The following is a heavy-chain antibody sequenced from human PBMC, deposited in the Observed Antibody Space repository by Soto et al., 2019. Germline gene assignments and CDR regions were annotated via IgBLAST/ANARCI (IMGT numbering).Heavy chain of an antibody. D-gene: IGHD6-13*01. V-gene: IGHV4-4*02. J-gene: IGHJ5*02. CDR1: GDSINNSHW. CDR2: NYNSGTT. CDR3: AREVNSSPARGPNWFDP. Sequence: QVQLQESGPGLVQPSGTLSLTCAVSGDSINNSHWWSWVRQTPGKGLEWIGENYNSGTTNYNPSLKTRVTISIDKSKNQFSLKMNSVTAADTAVYYCAREVNSSPARGPNWFDPWGQGTLVTVSS.